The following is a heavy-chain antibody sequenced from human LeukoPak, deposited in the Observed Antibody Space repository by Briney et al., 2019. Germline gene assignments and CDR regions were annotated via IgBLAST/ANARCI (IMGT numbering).Heavy chain of an antibody. CDR2: IYYSGST. J-gene: IGHJ4*02. D-gene: IGHD5-12*01. V-gene: IGHV4-30-4*08. CDR1: GGSISSSSYY. Sequence: SETLSLTCTVSGGSISSSSYYWGWIRQPPGKGLEWIGYIYYSGSTYYNPSLKSRVTISVDTSKNQFSLKLSSVTAADTAVYYCARDRGYSGYDFWGQGTLVTVSS. CDR3: ARDRGYSGYDF.